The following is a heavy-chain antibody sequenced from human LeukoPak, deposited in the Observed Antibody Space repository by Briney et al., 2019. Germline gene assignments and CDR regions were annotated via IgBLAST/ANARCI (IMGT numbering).Heavy chain of an antibody. CDR3: ARESGYDGDPLDY. Sequence: GGSLRLSCAASGFTFSSYWMSWVRQAPGKGLEWVANIKQDGSEKYYVDSVKGRFTISRDNAKNSLYLQMNSLRAEDAAVYYCARESGYDGDPLDYWGQGTLVTVSS. CDR1: GFTFSSYW. J-gene: IGHJ4*02. V-gene: IGHV3-7*01. D-gene: IGHD5-12*01. CDR2: IKQDGSEK.